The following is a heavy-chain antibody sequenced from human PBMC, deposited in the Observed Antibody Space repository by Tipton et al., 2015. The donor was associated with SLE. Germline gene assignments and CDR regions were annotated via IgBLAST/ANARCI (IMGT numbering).Heavy chain of an antibody. V-gene: IGHV4-39*01. D-gene: IGHD3-10*01. Sequence: TLSLTCIVSGASISDGESHWAWIRQPPGKGLEWIGSVHYSGSTYYNPSLKSRVTISVDTSKNQFSLKLSSVTAADTAVYYCAGPSSGSYWIYYFDYWGQGTLVTVSS. J-gene: IGHJ4*02. CDR2: VHYSGST. CDR1: GASISDGESH. CDR3: AGPSSGSYWIYYFDY.